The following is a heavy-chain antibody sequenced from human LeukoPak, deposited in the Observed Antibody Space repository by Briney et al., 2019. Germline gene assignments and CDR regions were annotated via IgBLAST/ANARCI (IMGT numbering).Heavy chain of an antibody. CDR1: GYTFTNYG. D-gene: IGHD7-27*01. V-gene: IGHV1-18*01. CDR2: ISAYNGNT. J-gene: IGHJ4*02. Sequence: ASAKVSCKASGYTFTNYGVSWVRQAPGQGLEWMGWISAYNGNTDYAQKFQGRVTMTTDTSTSTAYMELRSLRSDDTAVYYCARDTNWAHFDYWGQGTLSPSPQ. CDR3: ARDTNWAHFDY.